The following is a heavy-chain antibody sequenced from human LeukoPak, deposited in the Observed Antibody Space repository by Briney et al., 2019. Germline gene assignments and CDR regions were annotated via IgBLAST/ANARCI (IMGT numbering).Heavy chain of an antibody. Sequence: PSETLSLTCTVSGGSISSYYWSWIRQPAGKGLEWIGRIYTSGSTNYNPSLKSRVTMSVDTSKNQFSLKLSSVTAADTAVYYCARFSPRGAVAAFDAFDIWGQGTMVTVSS. CDR2: IYTSGST. CDR1: GGSISSYY. J-gene: IGHJ3*02. D-gene: IGHD6-19*01. CDR3: ARFSPRGAVAAFDAFDI. V-gene: IGHV4-4*07.